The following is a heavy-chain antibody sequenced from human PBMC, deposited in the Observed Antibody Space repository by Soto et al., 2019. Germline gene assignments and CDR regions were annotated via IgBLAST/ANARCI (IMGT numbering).Heavy chain of an antibody. V-gene: IGHV4-34*01. CDR1: GGSFSGYY. CDR3: ARAGGFFDFNP. CDR2: INHSGST. Sequence: SETLSLTCAVYGGSFSGYYWSWIRQPPGKGLEWIGEINHSGSTNYNPSLKSRVTISVDTSKNQFSLKLSSVTAADTAVYYCARAGGFFDFNPWGQGTLVTVSS. J-gene: IGHJ5*02. D-gene: IGHD3-16*01.